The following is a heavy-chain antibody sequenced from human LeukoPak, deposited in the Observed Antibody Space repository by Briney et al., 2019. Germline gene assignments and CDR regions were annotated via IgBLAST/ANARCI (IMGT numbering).Heavy chain of an antibody. CDR1: GDSISLSFYY. CDR2: VYYSGTT. CDR3: ARGNSLLRYFDWRSYMDV. D-gene: IGHD3-9*01. Sequence: SETLSLTCSVSGDSISLSFYYWGWIRQPPGKALEWIGSVYYSGTTSYNPSLKSRVTISVDMSKNHFSLRLRSVTAADTAMYYCARGNSLLRYFDWRSYMDVWGKGTAVTVSS. V-gene: IGHV4-39*07. J-gene: IGHJ6*03.